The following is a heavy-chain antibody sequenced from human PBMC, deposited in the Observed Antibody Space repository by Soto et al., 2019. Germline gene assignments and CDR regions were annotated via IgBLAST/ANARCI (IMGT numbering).Heavy chain of an antibody. V-gene: IGHV1-3*01. CDR2: INGGTGQT. Sequence: ASVKVSCKASGYTFSTHAMHWVRQAPGQSLEWMGWINGGTGQTKQSHRFQDRISITRDTSANTAYMELSSLRSEDTAVYYCARGKGMEENYYYYGLDIWGQGTTVTVSS. CDR1: GYTFSTHA. CDR3: ARGKGMEENYYYYGLDI. J-gene: IGHJ6*02. D-gene: IGHD1-1*01.